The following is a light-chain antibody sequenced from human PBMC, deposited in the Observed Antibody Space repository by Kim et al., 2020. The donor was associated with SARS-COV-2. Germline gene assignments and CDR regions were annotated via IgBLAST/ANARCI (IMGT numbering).Light chain of an antibody. CDR2: DAS. CDR3: QQRSTL. V-gene: IGKV3-11*01. Sequence: TLSLSPGDSATLSCRASQSVSSYLAWYQQKPGQAPRLLIYDASTRATGIPARFSGSGSVTDFTLTISSLEPEDFAVYYCQQRSTLFGPGTKVDIK. J-gene: IGKJ3*01. CDR1: QSVSSY.